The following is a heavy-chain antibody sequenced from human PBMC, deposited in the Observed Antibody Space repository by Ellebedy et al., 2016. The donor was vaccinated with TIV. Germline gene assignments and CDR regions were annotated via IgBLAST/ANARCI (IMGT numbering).Heavy chain of an antibody. V-gene: IGHV3-15*01. J-gene: IGHJ4*02. D-gene: IGHD3-10*01. CDR1: GFTFSNVW. CDR2: IKSKTDGGTT. Sequence: GGSLRLSCAASGFTFSNVWMSWVRQAPGKGLEWVGRIKSKTDGGTTDYAAPVKGRFTISRDDSKNTLYLQMNSLKTEDTAVYYCTTHLNIWFGELRDYWGQGTLVTVSS. CDR3: TTHLNIWFGELRDY.